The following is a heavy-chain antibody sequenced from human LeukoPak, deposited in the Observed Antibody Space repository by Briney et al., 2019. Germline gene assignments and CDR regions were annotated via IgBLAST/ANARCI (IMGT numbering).Heavy chain of an antibody. D-gene: IGHD1-14*01. J-gene: IGHJ4*02. CDR1: GYTFTSYG. Sequence: ASVKVSCKASGYTFTSYGISWVRQAPGQGLEWMGWINPNSGGTNYAQKFQGRVTMTRDTSISTAYMELSRLRSDDTAAYYCVPRRTDLDYWGQGTLVTVSS. CDR2: INPNSGGT. V-gene: IGHV1-2*02. CDR3: VPRRTDLDY.